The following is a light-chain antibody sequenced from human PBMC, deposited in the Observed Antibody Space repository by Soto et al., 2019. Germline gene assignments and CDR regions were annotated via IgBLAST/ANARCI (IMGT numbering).Light chain of an antibody. J-gene: IGLJ7*01. CDR1: SSNIGAGYD. Sequence: QSVLTQPPSVSGAPGQRVTISCTGSSSNIGAGYDVHWYQQLPGTAPKLLIYGNSNRPSGVPDRFSGSKSVTSASLAITGLQAADEADYYCQSYDSSLSGSVFGGGTQLTVL. CDR3: QSYDSSLSGSV. V-gene: IGLV1-40*01. CDR2: GNS.